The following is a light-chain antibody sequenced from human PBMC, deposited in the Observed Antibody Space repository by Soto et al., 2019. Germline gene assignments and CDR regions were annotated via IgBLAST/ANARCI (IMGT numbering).Light chain of an antibody. CDR2: EVN. CDR1: GSDIGTYKY. CDR3: TSYAGSSTWV. Sequence: QSALTQPPSASGSPGQSVTISCTGTGSDIGTYKYVSWYQQHPGQAPKLMIYEVNKRPSGVPDRFSGSKSGNTASLTVSGLQSEDEGDYYCTSYAGSSTWVFGGGTKVTVL. J-gene: IGLJ3*02. V-gene: IGLV2-8*01.